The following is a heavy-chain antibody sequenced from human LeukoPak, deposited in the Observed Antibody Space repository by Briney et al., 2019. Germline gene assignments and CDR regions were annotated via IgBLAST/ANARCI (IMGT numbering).Heavy chain of an antibody. Sequence: GGSLRLSCAASGFTFSSYWMSWVRQAPGKGLEWVSAISGSGGSTYYADSVKGRFTISRDNSKNTLYLQMNSLRAEDTAVYYCAKDKGGPYSSSWYSQGSDYWGQGTLVTVSS. CDR3: AKDKGGPYSSSWYSQGSDY. D-gene: IGHD6-13*01. CDR2: ISGSGGST. V-gene: IGHV3-23*01. J-gene: IGHJ4*02. CDR1: GFTFSSYW.